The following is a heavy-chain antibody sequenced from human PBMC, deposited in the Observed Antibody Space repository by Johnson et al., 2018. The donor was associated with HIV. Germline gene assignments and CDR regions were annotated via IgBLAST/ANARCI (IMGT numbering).Heavy chain of an antibody. J-gene: IGHJ3*01. CDR2: IKGDGSGQ. CDR3: ARLRWGSGDPLHDAFDV. Sequence: VQLVESGGGLVQPGGSLRLSCAASGFTFSYYWMSWVRQAPGKGLEWVATIKGDGSGQDYVDSVEGRFPISRDYAKNSRYVQMNSLRAEDTAVYYCARLRWGSGDPLHDAFDVWGQGTMVTVSS. CDR1: GFTFSYYW. V-gene: IGHV3-7*01. D-gene: IGHD2-21*01.